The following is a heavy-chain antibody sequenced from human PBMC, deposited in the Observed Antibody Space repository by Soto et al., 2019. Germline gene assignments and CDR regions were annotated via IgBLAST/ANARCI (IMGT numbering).Heavy chain of an antibody. V-gene: IGHV4-30-4*01. J-gene: IGHJ6*02. D-gene: IGHD3-9*01. CDR2: ISSIGST. CDR3: ARGLVIRPYYYHGMDV. Sequence: SETLSLTCTVSGGSISSGDYFWSWIRQSPGKGLEWIGYISSIGSTYYNPSLKSRVSVSRDTSKNQLSLKLSSVTTTGTAVYYCARGLVIRPYYYHGMDVWGQGTTVTVSS. CDR1: GGSISSGDYF.